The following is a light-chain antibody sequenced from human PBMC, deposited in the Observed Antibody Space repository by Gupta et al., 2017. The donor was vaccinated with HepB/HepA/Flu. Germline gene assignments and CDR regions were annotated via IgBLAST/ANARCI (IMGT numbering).Light chain of an antibody. CDR1: HSLMDRNGYYL. V-gene: IGKV2-28*01. J-gene: IGKJ1*01. CDR3: MQALHTPWT. Sequence: DMVVTQSPLSLSVTPGEPASISCRSSHSLMDRNGYYLLDWYLHKPGQSPQLLIYFGSHRASGVPDRFSGSGSGTLFTLKISRVEADDVGVYYCMQALHTPWTFGQGTKVEI. CDR2: FGS.